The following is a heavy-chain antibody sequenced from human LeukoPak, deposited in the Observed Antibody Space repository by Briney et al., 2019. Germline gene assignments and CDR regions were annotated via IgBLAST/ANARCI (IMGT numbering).Heavy chain of an antibody. D-gene: IGHD3-22*01. CDR2: IYTSGST. J-gene: IGHJ2*01. CDR3: ARGGGVEYYDSSGYYNALDYWYFDL. Sequence: PSETLSLTCTVSGGSISSYYWSWIRQPAGKGLEWIGRIYTSGSTNYNPSLKSRVTMSVDTSKNQFSLKLSSVTAADTAVYYCARGGGVEYYDSSGYYNALDYWYFDLWGRGTLVTVSS. CDR1: GGSISSYY. V-gene: IGHV4-4*07.